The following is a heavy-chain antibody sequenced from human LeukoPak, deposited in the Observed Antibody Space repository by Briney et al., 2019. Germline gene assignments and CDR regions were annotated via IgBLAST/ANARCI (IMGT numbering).Heavy chain of an antibody. V-gene: IGHV1-18*01. D-gene: IGHD6-19*01. CDR1: GYTFTSYG. CDR2: ISAYNGNT. J-gene: IGHJ4*02. CDR3: ARVGSGSFDY. Sequence: ASVKVSCKASGYTFTSYGISWVRQAPGQGLEWMGWISAYNGNTNYAQKFQGRVTMTRDTSTSTVYMELSSLRSEDTAVYYCARVGSGSFDYWGQGTLVTVSS.